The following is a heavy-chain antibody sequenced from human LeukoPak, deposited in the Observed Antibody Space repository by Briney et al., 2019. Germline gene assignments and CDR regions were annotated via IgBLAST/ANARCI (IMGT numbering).Heavy chain of an antibody. CDR2: INPSGGST. CDR3: AREPYSSSWPRGWFDP. Sequence: ASVKVSCKASGYTFTSYYMHWVRQAPGQGLEWMGIINPSGGSTSYAQKFQGRVTMTRDMSTSTVYMELSSLRSEDTAVYYCAREPYSSSWPRGWFDPWGQGTLVTVSS. J-gene: IGHJ5*02. D-gene: IGHD6-13*01. CDR1: GYTFTSYY. V-gene: IGHV1-46*01.